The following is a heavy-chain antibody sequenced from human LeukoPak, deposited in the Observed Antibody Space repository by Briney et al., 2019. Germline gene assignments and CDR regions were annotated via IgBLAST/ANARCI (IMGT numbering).Heavy chain of an antibody. CDR3: ARDKAGPDY. D-gene: IGHD6-19*01. CDR2: INVGKGNT. V-gene: IGHV1-3*01. CDR1: GYTFTNYD. J-gene: IGHJ4*02. Sequence: ASVKVSCKASGYTFTNYDMHWVRQAPGQRLEWMGWINVGKGNTKYSGKFQGRVTMTRDTSASTVYMELSSLRSEDTAIYYCARDKAGPDYWGQGTLVTVSS.